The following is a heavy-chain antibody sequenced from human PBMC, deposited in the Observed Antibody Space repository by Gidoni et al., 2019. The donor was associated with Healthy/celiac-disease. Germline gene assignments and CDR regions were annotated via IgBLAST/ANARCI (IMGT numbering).Heavy chain of an antibody. CDR2: IIPILGIA. D-gene: IGHD6-25*01. J-gene: IGHJ4*02. CDR1: GGPFSSYA. CDR3: ARDPGAGGGYYFDY. Sequence: QVQLVQSGAEVKKPRSSVKVSCKASGGPFSSYAISWVRHAPGQGLEWMGRIIPILGIANYAQKFQGRVTITADKSTSTAYMELSSLRSEDTAVYYCARDPGAGGGYYFDYWGQGTLVTVSS. V-gene: IGHV1-69*04.